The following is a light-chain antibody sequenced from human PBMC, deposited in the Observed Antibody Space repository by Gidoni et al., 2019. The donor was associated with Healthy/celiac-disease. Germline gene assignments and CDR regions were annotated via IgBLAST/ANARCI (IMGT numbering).Light chain of an antibody. CDR1: QCVSSSY. J-gene: IGKJ5*01. CDR3: QQYGSSPPSVT. Sequence: EIVLTQSPGTLSLSPGERATLSCRASQCVSSSYLAWYQQKPGQAPRLLIYGASSRATGIPDRFSGSGSGTDFTLTISRLEPEDFAVYYCQQYGSSPPSVTFGQGTRLEIK. V-gene: IGKV3-20*01. CDR2: GAS.